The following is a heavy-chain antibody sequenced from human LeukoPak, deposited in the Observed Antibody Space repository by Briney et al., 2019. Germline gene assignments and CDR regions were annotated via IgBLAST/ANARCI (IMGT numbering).Heavy chain of an antibody. Sequence: SETLSLTCAVSGGSISSNNWWIWVRQSPEKGLEWIGEIYHDGSTYYNPSLKSRVTMSVDTSKNQFSLKLSSVTAADTAVYYCVRRFDPWGRGTLVAVSS. CDR2: IYHDGST. V-gene: IGHV4-4*02. CDR3: VRRFDP. J-gene: IGHJ5*02. CDR1: GGSISSNNW.